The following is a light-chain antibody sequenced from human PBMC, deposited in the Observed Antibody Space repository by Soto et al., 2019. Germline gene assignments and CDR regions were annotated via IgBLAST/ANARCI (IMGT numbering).Light chain of an antibody. J-gene: IGKJ1*01. Sequence: DTQMTQSPSAMSASVGDRVTITCRASRDITNYVAWFQQKPGQVPKRLIYAASSLQRGVPSRFSGSGSGTDFTLTISCLQSEDFATYYCQQYYSYPSFGQGTKVEIK. CDR1: RDITNY. V-gene: IGKV1-17*03. CDR3: QQYYSYPS. CDR2: AAS.